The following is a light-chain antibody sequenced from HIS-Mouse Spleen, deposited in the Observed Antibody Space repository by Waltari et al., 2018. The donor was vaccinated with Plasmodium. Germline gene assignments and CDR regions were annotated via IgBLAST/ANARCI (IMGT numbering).Light chain of an antibody. J-gene: IGLJ1*01. CDR3: CSYAGSYTYV. Sequence: QSALTQPRSVSGSPGQSVTISCTGTSSDVGGYNYVSWYQQHPGKAPKRMLYDVSKRPSGVPGRFSGSKAGNTASLTISGRQAEDEADYYCCSYAGSYTYVFGTGTKVTVL. CDR1: SSDVGGYNY. CDR2: DVS. V-gene: IGLV2-11*01.